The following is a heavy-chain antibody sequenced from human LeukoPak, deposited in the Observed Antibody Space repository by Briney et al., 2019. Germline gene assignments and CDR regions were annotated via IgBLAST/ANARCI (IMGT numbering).Heavy chain of an antibody. Sequence: PSETLSLTCTVSGGSIRSYYWSWIRQPPGKGLEWIGYIYYSGSTKYNPSLKSRVTVSVDTSKNQLSLKLISVTAADTAVYYCAREGSSGWGYYFDYWGQGTLVTVSS. J-gene: IGHJ4*02. D-gene: IGHD6-19*01. CDR1: GGSIRSYY. CDR2: IYYSGST. CDR3: AREGSSGWGYYFDY. V-gene: IGHV4-59*12.